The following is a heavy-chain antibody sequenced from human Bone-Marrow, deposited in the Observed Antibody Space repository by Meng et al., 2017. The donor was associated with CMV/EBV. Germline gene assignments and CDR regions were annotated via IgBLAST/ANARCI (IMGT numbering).Heavy chain of an antibody. CDR3: APGRYFYASGTTEPYDS. V-gene: IGHV3-74*01. J-gene: IGHJ4*02. D-gene: IGHD3-10*01. CDR2: INSDGSST. CDR1: AFTFSSSW. Sequence: GGSLRLSCSASAFTFSSSWMHWVRQAPGKGLVWVSRINSDGSSTRYADSVKGRFTISRDNAKHTLYLQMNSLRAEDTALYYCAPGRYFYASGTTEPYDSWGRGTLATVPS.